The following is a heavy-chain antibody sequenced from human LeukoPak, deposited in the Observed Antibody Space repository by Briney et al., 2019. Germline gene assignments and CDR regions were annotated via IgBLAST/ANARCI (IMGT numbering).Heavy chain of an antibody. CDR2: IWYDGSNK. J-gene: IGHJ4*02. D-gene: IGHD3-22*01. Sequence: PGRSLRLSCAASGFTFSSYGMHWVRQAPGKGLEWVAVIWYDGSNKYYADSVKGRLTISRDNSKNTLYLQMNSLRAEDTAVYYCAKAGASGYYYNCLDYWGQGTLVTVSS. V-gene: IGHV3-33*06. CDR3: AKAGASGYYYNCLDY. CDR1: GFTFSSYG.